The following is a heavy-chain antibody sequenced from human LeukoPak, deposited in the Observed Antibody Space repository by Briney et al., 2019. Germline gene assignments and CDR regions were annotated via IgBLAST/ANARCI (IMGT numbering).Heavy chain of an antibody. V-gene: IGHV3-9*03. Sequence: GGSLRLSCAASGFTFDGYAMHWVRQAPGKGLEWVSGISWNSGRIGYADSVKGRFTISRDNAKNSLYLQINSLRAEDMALYYCAKDINFRGESIGYWDYWGQGTLVTVSS. J-gene: IGHJ4*02. CDR3: AKDINFRGESIGYWDY. CDR1: GFTFDGYA. D-gene: IGHD3-22*01. CDR2: ISWNSGRI.